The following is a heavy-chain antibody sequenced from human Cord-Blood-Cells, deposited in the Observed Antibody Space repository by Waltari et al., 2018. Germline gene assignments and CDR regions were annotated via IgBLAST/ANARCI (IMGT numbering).Heavy chain of an antibody. Sequence: EVQLVESGGGLVQPGGSLRLSCAASGFTFSSYWMSWVRQAPGKGLEWGANIKQDGSGKYYVDSVKGRFTISRDNAKNALYLQRNSLRAEDTAVYYCASSIAAAAYFDYWGQGTLVTVSS. CDR2: IKQDGSGK. V-gene: IGHV3-7*01. J-gene: IGHJ4*02. CDR3: ASSIAAAAYFDY. D-gene: IGHD6-13*01. CDR1: GFTFSSYW.